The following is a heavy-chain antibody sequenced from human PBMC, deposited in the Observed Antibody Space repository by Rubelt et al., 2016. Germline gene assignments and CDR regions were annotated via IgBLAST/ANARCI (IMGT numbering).Heavy chain of an antibody. J-gene: IGHJ3*02. V-gene: IGHV1-18*01. CDR2: ISAYNGNT. Sequence: QVQLVQSGAEVKKPGASVKVSCKASGYTFTSYGISWVRQAPGQGLEWMGWISAYNGNTNYAQKPPGRVTMTTDTSTSTAYMELRGLRSDDTAVYYCARRDGYNWDDAFDIWGQGTMVTVSS. CDR1: GYTFTSYG. CDR3: ARRDGYNWDDAFDI. D-gene: IGHD5-24*01.